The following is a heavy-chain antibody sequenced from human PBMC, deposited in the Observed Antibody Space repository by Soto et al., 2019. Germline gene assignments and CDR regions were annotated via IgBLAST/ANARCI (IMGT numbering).Heavy chain of an antibody. D-gene: IGHD2-2*01. CDR3: VKVLARGVGVPRFYFDS. Sequence: GGSLTLSCAASGFTFSNSWMHWVRQVSGKGLEWVSRINADGTSTSYADSVEGRFTISRDNAKNTLYLHVNSLRAEDTAVYYCVKVLARGVGVPRFYFDSWGQGALVTVSS. CDR2: INADGTST. CDR1: GFTFSNSW. V-gene: IGHV3-74*01. J-gene: IGHJ4*02.